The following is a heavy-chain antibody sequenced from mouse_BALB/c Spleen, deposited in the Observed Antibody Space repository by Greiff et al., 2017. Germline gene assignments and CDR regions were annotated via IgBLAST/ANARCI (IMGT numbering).Heavy chain of an antibody. Sequence: EVKLQESGPGLVKSSQSLSLTCTVTGFSITSHYPWNWIRQFPGNKLEWMGYISYSGSTSYNPSLKSRISITRDTSKNHFFLQLNSVTTEDTATYYCARSMLRLHGFAYWGQGTLVTVSA. J-gene: IGHJ3*01. CDR1: GFSITSHYP. CDR3: ARSMLRLHGFAY. D-gene: IGHD1-2*01. V-gene: IGHV3-2*02. CDR2: ISYSGST.